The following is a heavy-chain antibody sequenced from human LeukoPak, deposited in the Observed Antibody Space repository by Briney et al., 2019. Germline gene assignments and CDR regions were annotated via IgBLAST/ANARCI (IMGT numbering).Heavy chain of an antibody. CDR2: INHSGST. CDR3: ARVKKAYYYDSSGYFGY. V-gene: IGHV4-34*01. J-gene: IGHJ4*02. Sequence: SETLSLTYAVYGRSFSGYYWSLIRQPPGKGLGLIGKINHSGSTNYKPSLKSRVTISVDTSKNQSSLKLSSVTAADTAVHYCARVKKAYYYDSSGYFGYWGQGTLVTVSS. D-gene: IGHD3-22*01. CDR1: GRSFSGYY.